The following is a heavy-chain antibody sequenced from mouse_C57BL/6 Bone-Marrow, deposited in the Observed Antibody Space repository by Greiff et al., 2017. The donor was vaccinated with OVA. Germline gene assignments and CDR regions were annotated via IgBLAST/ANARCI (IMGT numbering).Heavy chain of an antibody. CDR1: GYTFTSYW. CDR2: IDPSDSYT. Sequence: QVQLQQSGAELVMPGASVKLSCKASGYTFTSYWMHWVKQRPGQGLEWIGEIDPSDSYTHYNQKFTGKSTLTVDKASSTAYMQLSSLTSEDSAVYYCARAGTNYYCSSPYAMDYWGQGTSVTVSS. J-gene: IGHJ4*01. D-gene: IGHD1-1*01. V-gene: IGHV1-69*01. CDR3: ARAGTNYYCSSPYAMDY.